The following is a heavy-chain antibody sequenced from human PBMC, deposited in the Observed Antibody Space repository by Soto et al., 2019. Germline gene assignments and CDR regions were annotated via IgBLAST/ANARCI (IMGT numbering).Heavy chain of an antibody. V-gene: IGHV4-31*03. CDR3: AREKVTIFGGVIQGGTGD. Sequence: SATMSLPCIVSGGSISSGGHYWSSIRQNQGKGLKWIANTFFRGSTDHNPSLKGRVTISVDTSKNQYPLKLSSVTAADTAGYYCAREKVTIFGGVIQGGTGDWVQGTTV. D-gene: IGHD3-3*01. J-gene: IGHJ6*02. CDR1: GGSISSGGHY. CDR2: TFFRGST.